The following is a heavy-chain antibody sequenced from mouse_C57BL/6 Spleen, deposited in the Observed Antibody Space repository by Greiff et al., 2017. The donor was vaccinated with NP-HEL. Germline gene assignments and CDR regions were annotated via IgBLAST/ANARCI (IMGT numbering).Heavy chain of an antibody. Sequence: QVQLQQSGPELVKPGASVKISCKASGYAFSSSWMNWVKQRPGKGLEWIGRIYPGDGDTNYNGKFKGKATLTADKSSSTAYMQLSSLTSEDSAVYFCAREETGTEDYYAMDYWGQGTSVTVSS. CDR3: AREETGTEDYYAMDY. D-gene: IGHD4-1*01. CDR2: IYPGDGDT. J-gene: IGHJ4*01. V-gene: IGHV1-82*01. CDR1: GYAFSSSW.